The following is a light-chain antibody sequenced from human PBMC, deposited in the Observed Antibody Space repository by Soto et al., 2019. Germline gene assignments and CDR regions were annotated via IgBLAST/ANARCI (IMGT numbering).Light chain of an antibody. V-gene: IGKV3-20*01. CDR2: GAS. CDR3: QQYGSSVKT. J-gene: IGKJ1*01. CDR1: ERLSSVY. Sequence: EIVLTQSPGTLSLSPGERATLSCRASERLSSVYLAWYQQRPGQPPRLLIYGASNRATGIPDRFSGSGSGTDFTLTISRLEPEDFAVYFCQQYGSSVKTFGQGTKVDIK.